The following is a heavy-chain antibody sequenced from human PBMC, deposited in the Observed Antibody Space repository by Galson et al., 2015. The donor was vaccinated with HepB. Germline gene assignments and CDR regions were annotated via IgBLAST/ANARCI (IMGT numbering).Heavy chain of an antibody. D-gene: IGHD3-10*01. V-gene: IGHV1-69*02. CDR3: ALSRGAQYAWYFDL. CDR1: GGTFSSYT. CDR2: IIPILGIA. Sequence: SVKVSCKASGGTFSSYTISWVRQAPGQGLEWMGRIIPILGIANYAQKFQGRVTITADKSTSTAYMELSSLRSEDTAVYYCALSRGAQYAWYFDLWGRGTLVTVSS. J-gene: IGHJ2*01.